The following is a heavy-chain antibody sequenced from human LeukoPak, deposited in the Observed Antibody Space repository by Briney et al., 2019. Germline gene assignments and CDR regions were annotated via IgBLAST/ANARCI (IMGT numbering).Heavy chain of an antibody. V-gene: IGHV3-30-3*01. Sequence: PGGSLRLSCAASGFTFSSYAMHWVRQAPGKGLEWVAVISYDGSNKYYADSVKGQFTISRDNSKNTLYLQMNSLRAEDTAVYYCARATSMGYFDYWGQGTLVTVSS. J-gene: IGHJ4*02. CDR2: ISYDGSNK. D-gene: IGHD3-16*01. CDR3: ARATSMGYFDY. CDR1: GFTFSSYA.